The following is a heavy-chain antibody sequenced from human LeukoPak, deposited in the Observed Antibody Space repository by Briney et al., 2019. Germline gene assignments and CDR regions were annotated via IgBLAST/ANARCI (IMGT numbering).Heavy chain of an antibody. D-gene: IGHD2-2*01. CDR1: GFTFSSYG. J-gene: IGHJ4*02. CDR3: AADSTADY. CDR2: IWYGGSNK. Sequence: GGSLRLSCAASGFTFSSYGMHWVRQAPGKGLEWVAVIWYGGSNKYYADSVKGRFTISRDNSKTTLYLQMNSLRAEDTAVYYCAADSTADYWGQGTLVTVSS. V-gene: IGHV3-33*01.